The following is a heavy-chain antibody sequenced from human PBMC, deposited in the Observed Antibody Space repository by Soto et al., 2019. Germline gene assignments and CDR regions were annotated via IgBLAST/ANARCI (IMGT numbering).Heavy chain of an antibody. CDR2: IYYSGST. CDR1: GGSISSYY. D-gene: IGHD3-10*01. V-gene: IGHV4-59*01. J-gene: IGHJ5*02. Sequence: SETLSLTCTVSGGSISSYYWSWIRQPPGKGLEWIGYIYYSGSTNYNPSLKSRVTISVDTSKNQFSLKLSSVTAADTAVYYCARGSYYYGSGSYYNAGPTWSWFDPWGQGTLVTVS. CDR3: ARGSYYYGSGSYYNAGPTWSWFDP.